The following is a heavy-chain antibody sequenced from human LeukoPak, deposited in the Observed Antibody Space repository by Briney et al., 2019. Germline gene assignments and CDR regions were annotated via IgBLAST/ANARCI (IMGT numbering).Heavy chain of an antibody. CDR1: GYSFTSYW. CDR3: AKTYYDFWSGPPRYYYMDV. V-gene: IGHV5-51*01. Sequence: GESLQISSKGSGYSFTSYWIGWVRQLPGKGLEWMGIIYPGDSDTRYSPSFQGQVTISADKSISTAYLQWSSLKASDTAMYYCAKTYYDFWSGPPRYYYMDVWGKGTTVTVSS. D-gene: IGHD3-3*01. J-gene: IGHJ6*03. CDR2: IYPGDSDT.